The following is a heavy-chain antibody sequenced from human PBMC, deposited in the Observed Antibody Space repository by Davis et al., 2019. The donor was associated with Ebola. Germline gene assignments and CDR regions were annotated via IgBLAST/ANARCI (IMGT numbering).Heavy chain of an antibody. J-gene: IGHJ4*02. V-gene: IGHV1-69*13. D-gene: IGHD4-17*01. CDR1: GGTFSSYA. Sequence: SVKVSCKASGGTFSSYAISWVRQAPGQGLEWMGGIIPIFGTANYAQKFQGRVTITADESTSTAYMELSSLRSEDTAVYYCARSYGDYVVEYSDYWGQGTLVTVSS. CDR3: ARSYGDYVVEYSDY. CDR2: IIPIFGTA.